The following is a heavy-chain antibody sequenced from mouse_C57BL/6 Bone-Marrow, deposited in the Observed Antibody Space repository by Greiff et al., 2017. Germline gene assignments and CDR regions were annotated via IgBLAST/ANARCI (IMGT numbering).Heavy chain of an antibody. J-gene: IGHJ2*01. CDR2: IDPSDSYT. CDR3: ARLTTVVGPYFDY. D-gene: IGHD1-1*01. V-gene: IGHV1-50*01. CDR1: GYTFTSYW. Sequence: VQLQQPGAELVKPGASVKLSCKASGYTFTSYWMQWVKQRPGQGLEWIGEIDPSDSYTNYNQKFKGKATLTVDTSSSTAYMQLSSLTSEDSAVYYCARLTTVVGPYFDYWGQGTTLTVSS.